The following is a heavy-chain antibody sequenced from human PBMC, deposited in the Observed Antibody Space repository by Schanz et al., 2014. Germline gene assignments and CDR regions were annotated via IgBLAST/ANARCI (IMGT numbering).Heavy chain of an antibody. CDR2: IYSTGST. CDR1: GGSISSGSYY. J-gene: IGHJ5*01. D-gene: IGHD3-10*01. V-gene: IGHV4-61*02. CDR3: ARDMVENWFDS. Sequence: QVQLQESGPGLVKPSQTLSLTCTVSGGSISSGSYYWSWIRQPAGKGLVWIGRIYSTGSTNYNPSRKSRVTMSKATSKNQFFRSLTSETAADTAVYYCARDMVENWFDSWGQGTLVTVSS.